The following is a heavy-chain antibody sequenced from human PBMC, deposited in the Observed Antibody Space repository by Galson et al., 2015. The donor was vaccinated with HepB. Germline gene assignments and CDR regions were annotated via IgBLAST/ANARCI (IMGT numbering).Heavy chain of an antibody. CDR3: AHKGDEDGSGSYYSRGFDY. CDR2: IYWDDDK. D-gene: IGHD3-10*01. CDR1: GFSLSTSGVG. J-gene: IGHJ4*02. V-gene: IGHV2-5*02. Sequence: PALVKPTQTLTLTCTFSGFSLSTSGVGVGWIRQPPGKALEWLALIYWDDDKRYSPSLKSRLTITKDTSKNQVVLTMTNMDPVDTATYYCAHKGDEDGSGSYYSRGFDYWGQGTLVTVSS.